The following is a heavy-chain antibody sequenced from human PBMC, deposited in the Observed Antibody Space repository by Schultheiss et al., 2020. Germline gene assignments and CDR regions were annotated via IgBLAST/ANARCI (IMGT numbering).Heavy chain of an antibody. D-gene: IGHD3-16*02. V-gene: IGHV3-73*01. Sequence: GESLKISCAASGFTFSGSAMHWVRQASGKGLEWVGRIRSKANSYATAYAASVKGRFTISRDDSKNTAYLQMNSLKTEDTAVYYCARDNYRGSYFDYWGQGTLVTVSS. CDR1: GFTFSGSA. J-gene: IGHJ4*02. CDR3: ARDNYRGSYFDY. CDR2: IRSKANSYAT.